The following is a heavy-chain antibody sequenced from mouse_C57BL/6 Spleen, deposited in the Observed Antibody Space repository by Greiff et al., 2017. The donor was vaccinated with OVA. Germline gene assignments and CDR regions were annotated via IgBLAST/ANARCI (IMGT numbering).Heavy chain of an antibody. CDR2: IYPGSGST. V-gene: IGHV1-55*01. CDR3: AMITTVVARVDFDD. Sequence: VLLQQPGAELVKPGASVKMSCKASGYTFTSYWITWVNQRPGQGLEWIGDIYPGSGSTNYNEKFKSRATLTVDTASSTTYMQLSSLTSEDSAVYYCAMITTVVARVDFDDWGQGTTLTVSS. J-gene: IGHJ2*01. D-gene: IGHD1-1*01. CDR1: GYTFTSYW.